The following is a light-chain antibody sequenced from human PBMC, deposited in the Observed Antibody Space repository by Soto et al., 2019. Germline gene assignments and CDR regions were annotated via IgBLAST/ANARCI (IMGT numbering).Light chain of an antibody. V-gene: IGKV1-39*01. Sequence: DNQMTQSPSTLSASVGDRVTITCRASQSISSYLNWYQQKPGKAPKLLIYAASSLQSGVPSRFSGSGSGTDGTITISSLQQEDGATYDCQQSYNTPITFGQGTRLEIK. CDR2: AAS. CDR3: QQSYNTPIT. CDR1: QSISSY. J-gene: IGKJ5*01.